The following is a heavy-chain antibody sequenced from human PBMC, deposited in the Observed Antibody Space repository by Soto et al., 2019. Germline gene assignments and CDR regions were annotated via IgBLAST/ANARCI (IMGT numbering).Heavy chain of an antibody. CDR2: ISGSGGST. Sequence: GGSLRLSCAASGFTFSSYAMSWVRQAPGKGLEWVSAISGSGGSTYYADSVKGRFTISRDNSKNTLYLQMNSLRAEDTAVYYCACSYYYDSSGYSDAFDIWGQGTMVTVS. V-gene: IGHV3-23*01. CDR1: GFTFSSYA. D-gene: IGHD3-22*01. J-gene: IGHJ3*02. CDR3: ACSYYYDSSGYSDAFDI.